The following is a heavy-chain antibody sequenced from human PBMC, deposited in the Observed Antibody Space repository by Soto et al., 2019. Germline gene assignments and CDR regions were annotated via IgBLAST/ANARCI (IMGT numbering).Heavy chain of an antibody. Sequence: EVQLVESGGGLVQPGGSLRLSCAASGFTFSSYWMSWVRQAPGKGLEWVANIKQDGSEKYYVDSVKGRFTISRDNAKNSLYLQMNSLRAEDTAVYYCARDPPYDSSGHSDYWGQGTLVTVSS. CDR1: GFTFSSYW. V-gene: IGHV3-7*01. J-gene: IGHJ4*01. CDR2: IKQDGSEK. D-gene: IGHD3-22*01. CDR3: ARDPPYDSSGHSDY.